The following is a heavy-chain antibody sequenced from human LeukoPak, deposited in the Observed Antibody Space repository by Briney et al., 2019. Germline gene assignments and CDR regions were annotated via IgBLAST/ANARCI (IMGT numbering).Heavy chain of an antibody. Sequence: ASVKVSCKASGGTFSSYAISWVRQAHGQGLEWMGGIIPIFGTANYAQKFQGRVTITADESTSTAYMELSSLRSEDTAVYYCARDYQPISQVVITDAFDIWGQGTMVTVSS. J-gene: IGHJ3*02. CDR2: IIPIFGTA. CDR3: ARDYQPISQVVITDAFDI. D-gene: IGHD3-22*01. CDR1: GGTFSSYA. V-gene: IGHV1-69*13.